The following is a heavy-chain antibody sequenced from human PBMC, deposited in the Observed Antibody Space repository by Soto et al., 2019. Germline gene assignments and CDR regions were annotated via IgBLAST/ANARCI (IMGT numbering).Heavy chain of an antibody. Sequence: ASVKVSCKASGYTFTGYYMHWVRQAPGQGLEWMGWINPNSGGTNYAQKFQGWVTMTRDTSISTAYMELSRLRSDDTAVYYCARVQMSSGSYFGNDAFDIWGQGTMVTVSS. V-gene: IGHV1-2*04. D-gene: IGHD1-26*01. J-gene: IGHJ3*02. CDR1: GYTFTGYY. CDR3: ARVQMSSGSYFGNDAFDI. CDR2: INPNSGGT.